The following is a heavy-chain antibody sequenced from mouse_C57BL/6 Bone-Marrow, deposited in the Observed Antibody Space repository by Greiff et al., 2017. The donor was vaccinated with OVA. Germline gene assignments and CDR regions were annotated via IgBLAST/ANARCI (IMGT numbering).Heavy chain of an antibody. CDR1: GYTFTSYT. D-gene: IGHD1-1*01. V-gene: IGHV1-4*01. CDR2: INPSSGNN. J-gene: IGHJ2*01. Sequence: VQLVESGAELARPGASVKMSCKASGYTFTSYTMHWVKQRPGQGLEWIGYINPSSGNNKYNQKFKDKATLTADKSSSTAYMHLSSLTSEHSAVFYCGRKGRVEDWGQGTTRTVSS. CDR3: GRKGRVED.